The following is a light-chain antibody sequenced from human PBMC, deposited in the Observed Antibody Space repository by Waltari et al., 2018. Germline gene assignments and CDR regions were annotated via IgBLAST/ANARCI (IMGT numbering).Light chain of an antibody. Sequence: QSVLTQPPSASGTPGQRVTISCSGSSSNIGSNYVYWYQQLPGPAPKLLIYRNNQRPSGVPDRFSGSTSGTSASLAISGLRSEDEADYYCAAWDDSLSGPVFGGGTKLTVL. CDR1: SSNIGSNY. V-gene: IGLV1-47*01. J-gene: IGLJ3*02. CDR2: RNN. CDR3: AAWDDSLSGPV.